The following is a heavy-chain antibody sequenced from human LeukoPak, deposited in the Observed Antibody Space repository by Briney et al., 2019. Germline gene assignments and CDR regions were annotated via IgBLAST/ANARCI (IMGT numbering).Heavy chain of an antibody. J-gene: IGHJ3*01. V-gene: IGHV3-23*01. Sequence: GGSLRLSCAASGFTFSSYAMTWVRQAPGKGLEWVSGISGSGGSTYYAGSVKGRFTISRDNSKNTLYLQMNSLRAEDTAVYYCAKGGRWDYYDSSHWGQGTMVTVSS. D-gene: IGHD3-22*01. CDR1: GFTFSSYA. CDR3: AKGGRWDYYDSSH. CDR2: ISGSGGST.